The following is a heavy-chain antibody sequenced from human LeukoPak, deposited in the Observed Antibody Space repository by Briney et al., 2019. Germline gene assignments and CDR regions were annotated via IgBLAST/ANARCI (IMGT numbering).Heavy chain of an antibody. CDR3: ARLGGSGSYGAAY. CDR2: IYSGGST. D-gene: IGHD3-10*01. CDR1: GFTFNRNS. Sequence: PGGSLRLSCAASGFTFNRNSMAWVRQAPGKGLEWVSVIYSGGSTYYADSVKGRFTISRDNSKNTLYLQMNSLRAEDTAVYYCARLGGSGSYGAAYWGQGTLVTVSS. J-gene: IGHJ4*02. V-gene: IGHV3-53*01.